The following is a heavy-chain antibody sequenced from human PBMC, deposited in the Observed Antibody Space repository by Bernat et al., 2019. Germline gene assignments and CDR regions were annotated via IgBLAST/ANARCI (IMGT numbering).Heavy chain of an antibody. D-gene: IGHD4-17*01. CDR1: GFTFSSYS. V-gene: IGHV3-48*01. CDR2: ISSSSSTI. CDR3: ARAKDYGDVVFDY. J-gene: IGHJ4*02. Sequence: EVQLVESGGGLVQPGGSLRLSCAASGFTFSSYSMNWVRQAPGKGLEWVSYISSSSSTIYYADSVKGRFTISRDNAKNSLYLQMNSPRAEDTAVYYCARAKDYGDVVFDYWGQGTLVTVSS.